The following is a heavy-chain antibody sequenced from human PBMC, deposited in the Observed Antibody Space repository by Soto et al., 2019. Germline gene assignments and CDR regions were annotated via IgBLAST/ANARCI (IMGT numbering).Heavy chain of an antibody. CDR1: GGTFSNYG. V-gene: IGHV1-69*13. J-gene: IGHJ6*04. Sequence: GASVKVSCKASGGTFSNYGISWVRQAPGRGLEWMGGIIPIFRTANYAQKFQGRVTITADESTSTAYMELSSLRSEDTAVYYGARIPDYPAERYPGLTYSGMDVGGKGPTVTV. D-gene: IGHD4-17*01. CDR3: ARIPDYPAERYPGLTYSGMDV. CDR2: IIPIFRTA.